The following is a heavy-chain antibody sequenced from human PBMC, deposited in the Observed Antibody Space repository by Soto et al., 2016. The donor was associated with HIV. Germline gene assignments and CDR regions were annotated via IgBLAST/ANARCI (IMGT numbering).Heavy chain of an antibody. CDR3: ARGRIRYFDWLFDY. CDR1: GFTVSSNY. D-gene: IGHD3-9*01. Sequence: EVQLVESGGGLVQPGGSLRLSCAASGFTVSSNYMSWVRQAPGKGLEWVSVIYSGGSTYYADSVKGRFTISRDNSKNTLYLQMNSLRAEDTAVYYCARGRIRYFDWLFDYWGQGTLVTVSS. CDR2: IYSGGST. J-gene: IGHJ4*02. V-gene: IGHV3-66*01.